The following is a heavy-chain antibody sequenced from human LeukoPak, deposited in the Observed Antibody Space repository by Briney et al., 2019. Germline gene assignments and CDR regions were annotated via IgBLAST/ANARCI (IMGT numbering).Heavy chain of an antibody. V-gene: IGHV1-8*02. D-gene: IGHD4/OR15-4a*01. CDR2: MNPNSGIT. J-gene: IGHJ5*02. CDR3: VRWYDYGEKRLDP. Sequence: ASVKVSCKASGYTFTNYGLSWVRQAPGQRLEWMGRMNPNSGITDYAQRFQGRVTMTTNTSIGTAYMEVKSLRFEDTAVYYCVRWYDYGEKRLDPWGQGTLVIVSS. CDR1: GYTFTNYG.